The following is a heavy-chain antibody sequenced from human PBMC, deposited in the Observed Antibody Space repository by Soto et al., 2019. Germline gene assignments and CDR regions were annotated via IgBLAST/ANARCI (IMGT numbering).Heavy chain of an antibody. CDR3: ARDGSDDAFEY. V-gene: IGHV1-69*08. CDR1: GGTFSIYT. J-gene: IGHJ4*02. CDR2: IIPDLGIP. Sequence: QVQLVQSGAEVKKPGSSVKVSCKASGGTFSIYTISWVRQAPGQGLEWMGRIIPDLGIPNYAQKFQGRVTXTXXKATGTAYMELRSLRSEDTAVYYCARDGSDDAFEYWGQGTLVTVSS. D-gene: IGHD1-26*01.